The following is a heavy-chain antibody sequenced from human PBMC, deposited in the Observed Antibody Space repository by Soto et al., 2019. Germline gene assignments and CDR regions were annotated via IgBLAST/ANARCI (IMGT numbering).Heavy chain of an antibody. Sequence: QVQLVQSGAEVKKPGSSVKVSCKASGGTFSSYTISWVRQAPGQGLEWMGRIIPILGIANYAQKFQGRVTNTADKSTSTAYMELSSLRSEDTAVYYCARDRADILTGYYRGTQLGYWGQGTLVTVSS. J-gene: IGHJ4*02. D-gene: IGHD3-9*01. CDR1: GGTFSSYT. CDR3: ARDRADILTGYYRGTQLGY. CDR2: IIPILGIA. V-gene: IGHV1-69*08.